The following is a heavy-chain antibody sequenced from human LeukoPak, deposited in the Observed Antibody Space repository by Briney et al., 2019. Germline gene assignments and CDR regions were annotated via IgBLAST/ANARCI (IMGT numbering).Heavy chain of an antibody. D-gene: IGHD1-26*01. V-gene: IGHV1-2*02. CDR3: ARGSYSYYYYMDV. Sequence: ASVKVSCKASGYTLTGYYMHWVRQAPGQGVEWMGWINPNSGGTNYAQKFQGRVTMTRDTSSNAAYMELSRLRSDDTAVYYCARGSYSYYYYMDVWGKGTTVTVSS. CDR2: INPNSGGT. J-gene: IGHJ6*03. CDR1: GYTLTGYY.